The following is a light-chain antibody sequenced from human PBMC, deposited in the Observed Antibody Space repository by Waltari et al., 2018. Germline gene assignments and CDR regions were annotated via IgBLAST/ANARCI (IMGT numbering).Light chain of an antibody. J-gene: IGLJ2*01. CDR1: NIGSKS. CDR3: QVWDNSSDHVV. CDR2: DDS. Sequence: SYVLTQPPSVSVAPGKTARITCWGNNIGSKSVHWYQQKPGQAPVLVVYDDSARPSGIPERFSGSNSGNTATLTISRVEAGDEADYYCQVWDNSSDHVVFGGGTNLTVL. V-gene: IGLV3-21*03.